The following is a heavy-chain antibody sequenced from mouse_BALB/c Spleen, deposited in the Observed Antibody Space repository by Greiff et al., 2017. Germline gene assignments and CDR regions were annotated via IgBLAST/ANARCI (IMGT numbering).Heavy chain of an antibody. J-gene: IGHJ3*01. CDR2: IDPANGNT. D-gene: IGHD1-2*01. CDR1: GFNIKDTY. V-gene: IGHV14-3*02. Sequence: DVKLQESGAELVKPGASVKLSCTASGFNIKDTYMHWVKQRPEQGLEWIGRIDPANGNTKYDPKFQGKATITADTSSNTAYLQLSSLTSEDTAVYYCARGGTTAPFAYWGQGTLVTVSA. CDR3: ARGGTTAPFAY.